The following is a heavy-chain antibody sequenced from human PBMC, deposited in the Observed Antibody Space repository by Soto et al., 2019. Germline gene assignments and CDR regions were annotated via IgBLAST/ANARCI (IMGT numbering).Heavy chain of an antibody. CDR1: GFTLSGYS. Sequence: GGSLRLSCEASGFTLSGYSMDWVRQAPGKGLEWVSYISSSSTIYYADSVKGRFTISRDNAQNSLYLQMNSLRDEDTAVYFCARARGVVTAIRTGYFDIWGRGSLVTVSS. D-gene: IGHD2-21*02. V-gene: IGHV3-48*02. CDR2: ISSSSTI. J-gene: IGHJ2*01. CDR3: ARARGVVTAIRTGYFDI.